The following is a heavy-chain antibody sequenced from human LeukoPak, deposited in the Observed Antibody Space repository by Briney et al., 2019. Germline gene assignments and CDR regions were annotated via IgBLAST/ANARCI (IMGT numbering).Heavy chain of an antibody. D-gene: IGHD4-17*01. CDR2: IWYDGSNK. Sequence: GGSLRLSCAASGFTFSSYGIHWVRQAPGKGLEWVAVIWYDGSNKYYADSVKGRFTISRDNSKNTLYLQMNSLRAEDTAVYYCAREDGDYPYYFDYWGQGTLVTVSS. J-gene: IGHJ4*02. CDR1: GFTFSSYG. V-gene: IGHV3-33*01. CDR3: AREDGDYPYYFDY.